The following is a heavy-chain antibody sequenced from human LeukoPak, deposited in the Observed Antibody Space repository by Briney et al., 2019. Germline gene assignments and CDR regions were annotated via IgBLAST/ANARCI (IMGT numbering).Heavy chain of an antibody. V-gene: IGHV3-11*01. CDR1: GFTFSAYF. J-gene: IGHJ4*02. CDR2: ISISGFTF. CDR3: ARRAAWPHPPYFDY. Sequence: GGSLSLSWAASGFTFSAYFMTWVRKPPGKGLGGVAYISISGFTFYYADSVRGRFTISRDNAKNSLYLQMNSLRAEDTAVYYCARRAAWPHPPYFDYWGQGTLVTVSS. D-gene: IGHD2-15*01.